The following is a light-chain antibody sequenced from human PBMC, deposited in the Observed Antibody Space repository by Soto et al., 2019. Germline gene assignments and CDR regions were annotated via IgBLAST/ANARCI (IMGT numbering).Light chain of an antibody. Sequence: EIVMTQSQATLSVSPGERATLSCRASQSVSGNLAWYQQKPGQAPRLLIYGASSRATGIPARFSGSGSGTEFTLTISSLQSEDFAVYYCQQYNNWWTFGHGTKLEIK. V-gene: IGKV3-15*01. J-gene: IGKJ1*01. CDR2: GAS. CDR3: QQYNNWWT. CDR1: QSVSGN.